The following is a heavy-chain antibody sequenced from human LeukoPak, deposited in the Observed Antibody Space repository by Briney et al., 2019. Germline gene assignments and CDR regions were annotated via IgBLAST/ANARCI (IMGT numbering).Heavy chain of an antibody. Sequence: GRSLRLSCAASGFTFSSYAMHWVRQAPGKGLEWVAVISYDGSNKYYADSVKGRFTISRDNAKNSLYLQMNSLRAEDTALYYCARSKNRVVVFDYWGQGTLVTVSS. V-gene: IGHV3-30*04. J-gene: IGHJ4*02. D-gene: IGHD3-22*01. CDR2: ISYDGSNK. CDR3: ARSKNRVVVFDY. CDR1: GFTFSSYA.